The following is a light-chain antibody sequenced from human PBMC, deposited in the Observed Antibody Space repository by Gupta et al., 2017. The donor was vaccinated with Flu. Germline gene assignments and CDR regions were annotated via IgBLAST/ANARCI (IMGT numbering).Light chain of an antibody. Sequence: EIVLTQSPATLSLSPGDRATLSCRASQGVSNHVAWYQQKPGQAPRLLIYDASNRATGVPARFSGSGSVTDFTLTISNLEPEDFAVYYCQQRYNWPPWTFGQGTKVEFK. V-gene: IGKV3-11*01. CDR1: QGVSNH. J-gene: IGKJ1*01. CDR3: QQRYNWPPWT. CDR2: DAS.